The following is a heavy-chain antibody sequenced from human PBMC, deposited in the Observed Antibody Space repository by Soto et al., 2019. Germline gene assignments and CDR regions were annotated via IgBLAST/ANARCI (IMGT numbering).Heavy chain of an antibody. D-gene: IGHD3-10*01. CDR3: ARKWYGELGEGWFDP. CDR1: GFTFSDFA. V-gene: IGHV3-30*04. CDR2: ISSDGRNE. J-gene: IGHJ5*02. Sequence: GSLRLSCTASGFTFSDFAMHWVRQVPGKGLEWVALISSDGRNEYYADSVRGQFTISRDNSENTLFLQMDSLRPEDAALYYCARKWYGELGEGWFDPWGHGTLVTVSS.